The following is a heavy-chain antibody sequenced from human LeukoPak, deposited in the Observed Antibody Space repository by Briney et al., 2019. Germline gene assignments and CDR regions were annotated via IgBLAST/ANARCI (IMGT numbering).Heavy chain of an antibody. D-gene: IGHD3-22*01. Sequence: GGSLRLSCAASGFTFSNYAMHWVRQAPGKGLEWVAVISYDGSNKYYADSVKGRFTISRDNSKNTLYLQMNSLRAEDTAVYYCARARKPTYDSSGYYRNDAFDIWGQGTMVTVSS. V-gene: IGHV3-30*04. J-gene: IGHJ3*02. CDR1: GFTFSNYA. CDR3: ARARKPTYDSSGYYRNDAFDI. CDR2: ISYDGSNK.